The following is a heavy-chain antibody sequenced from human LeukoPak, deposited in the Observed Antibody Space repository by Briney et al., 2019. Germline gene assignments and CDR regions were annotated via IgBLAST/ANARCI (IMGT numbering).Heavy chain of an antibody. J-gene: IGHJ4*02. CDR2: IYYSGST. V-gene: IGHV4-59*01. Sequence: PSETLSLACIVSGGSISSYYWSWIRQPPGKGLEWIGYIYYSGSTNYNPSLKSRVTISVDTSKNQFSLKLSSVTAADTAVYHCVRASTSSSGYLRYYFDYWGQGTLVTVSS. D-gene: IGHD6-19*01. CDR3: VRASTSSSGYLRYYFDY. CDR1: GGSISSYY.